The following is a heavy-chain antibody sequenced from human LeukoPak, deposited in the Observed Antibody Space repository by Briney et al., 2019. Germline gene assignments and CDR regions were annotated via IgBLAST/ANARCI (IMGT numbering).Heavy chain of an antibody. Sequence: ASLKVSCKASGGTFSSYAISWVRQAPGQGLEWMGGIIPIFGTANYAQKFQGRVTITADESTSTAYMELSSLRSEDTAVYYCARDYDSSGYYSNWGQGTLVTVSS. J-gene: IGHJ4*02. CDR3: ARDYDSSGYYSN. CDR1: GGTFSSYA. V-gene: IGHV1-69*01. CDR2: IIPIFGTA. D-gene: IGHD3-22*01.